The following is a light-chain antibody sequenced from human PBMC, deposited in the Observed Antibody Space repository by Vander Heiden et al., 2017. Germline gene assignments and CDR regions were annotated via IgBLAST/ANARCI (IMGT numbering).Light chain of an antibody. CDR3: QQYKNGPWT. V-gene: IGKV3-15*01. CDR2: GAS. J-gene: IGKJ1*01. Sequence: DIVMTQSPATLSVSPGERATLSCRASQSVSSNLAWYQQQPGQAPRLLIYGASTRATGIPARFSGSGSGTEFTLTISSLQSEDFAVYYCQQYKNGPWTFGQGTKVEIK. CDR1: QSVSSN.